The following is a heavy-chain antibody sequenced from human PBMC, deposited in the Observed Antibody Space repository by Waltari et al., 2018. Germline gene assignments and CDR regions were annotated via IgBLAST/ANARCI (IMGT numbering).Heavy chain of an antibody. CDR3: TRALVAVAGRYYYYGMDV. CDR1: GFTFGDYA. V-gene: IGHV3-49*04. Sequence: EVQLVESGGGLVQPGRSLRLSCTASGFTFGDYAMSWVRQAPGKGLEWVGFIRSKAYGGTTEYAASVKGRFIISRDDSKSIAYLQMNSLKTEDTAVYYCTRALVAVAGRYYYYGMDVWGQGTTVTVS. J-gene: IGHJ6*02. D-gene: IGHD6-19*01. CDR2: IRSKAYGGTT.